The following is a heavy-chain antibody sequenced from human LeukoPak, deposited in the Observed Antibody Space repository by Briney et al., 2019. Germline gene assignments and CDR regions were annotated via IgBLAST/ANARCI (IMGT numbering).Heavy chain of an antibody. D-gene: IGHD3-9*01. CDR3: AKGIYDMSPHDI. CDR2: IRNKANSYTT. J-gene: IGHJ3*02. V-gene: IGHV3-72*01. CDR1: GFTFSDHY. Sequence: PGGSLRLSCAAFGFTFSDHYMDWVRQAAGKGLEWVGRIRNKANSYTTEYAASVKGRFTISRDDSKNSLYLQMNSLKTEDTAVYYCAKGIYDMSPHDIWGQGTMVTVSS.